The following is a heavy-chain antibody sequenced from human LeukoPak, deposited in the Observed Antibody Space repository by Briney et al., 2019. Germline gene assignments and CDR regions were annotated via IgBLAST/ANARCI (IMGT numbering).Heavy chain of an antibody. D-gene: IGHD6-6*01. V-gene: IGHV4-4*07. J-gene: IGHJ3*02. CDR3: ARDYSSSSGKAFDI. CDR2: IYISGSI. CDR1: GGSISSYY. Sequence: SETLSLTCTVSGGSISSYYWSWIRQPAGKGLEWIGRIYISGSINYNPSLKSRVTMSVDTSKNQFSLKLSSVTAADTAVYYCARDYSSSSGKAFDIWGQGTMVTVSS.